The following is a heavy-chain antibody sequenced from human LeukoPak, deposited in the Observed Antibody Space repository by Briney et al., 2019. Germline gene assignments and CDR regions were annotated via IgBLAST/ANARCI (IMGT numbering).Heavy chain of an antibody. J-gene: IGHJ4*02. CDR3: ARDADYYFDQ. V-gene: IGHV3-20*04. CDR1: GFTFDDYG. Sequence: PGGSLRLSCAASGFTFDDYGMSWVRQAPGKGLEWVSSIDWNGSSTGYADSVKGRFTISRDNAKNSLYLQMNSLRAGDTALYYCARDADYYFDQWGQGTLVTVSS. CDR2: IDWNGSST.